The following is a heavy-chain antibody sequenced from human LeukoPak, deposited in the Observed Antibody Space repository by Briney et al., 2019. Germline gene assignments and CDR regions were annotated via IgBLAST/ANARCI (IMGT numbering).Heavy chain of an antibody. D-gene: IGHD4/OR15-4a*01. CDR3: ARRAGAYSHPYDY. CDR2: IYYSGST. Sequence: SETLSLTCTVSGGSISSYYWSWIRQPPGKGLEWIGYIYYSGSTNYNPSLKSRVTISVDTSKTQFSLKLSSVTAADTAVYYCARRAGAYSHPYDYWGQGTLVTVSS. V-gene: IGHV4-59*01. CDR1: GGSISSYY. J-gene: IGHJ4*02.